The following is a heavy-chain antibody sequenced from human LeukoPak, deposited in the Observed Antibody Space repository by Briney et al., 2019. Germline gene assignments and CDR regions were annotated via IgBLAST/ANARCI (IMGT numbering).Heavy chain of an antibody. CDR2: MSSDGSNK. CDR3: ARGDDSGYYDYFDY. CDR1: RFTFSSYA. V-gene: IGHV3-30-3*01. D-gene: IGHD3-22*01. J-gene: IGHJ4*02. Sequence: GGSLRLSCAASRFTFSSYAMHWVRQAPGKGLEWVAVMSSDGSNKYYADSVKGRFTISRDNSKNTLYLQMNSLRAEDTAMYYCARGDDSGYYDYFDYWGQGALVTVSS.